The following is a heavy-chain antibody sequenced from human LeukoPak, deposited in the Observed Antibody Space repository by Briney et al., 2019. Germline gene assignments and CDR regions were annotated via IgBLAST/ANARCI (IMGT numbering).Heavy chain of an antibody. CDR1: GFTFSDYY. Sequence: GGSLRLSCAASGFTFSDYYTSWIRQAPGKGLEWVSYISSSGSTIYYADSVKGRFTISRDNAKNSLYLQMNSLRAEDTAVYYCARDPSRNYYGSGSYPWFDPWGQGTLVTVSS. CDR3: ARDPSRNYYGSGSYPWFDP. CDR2: ISSSGSTI. V-gene: IGHV3-11*01. J-gene: IGHJ5*02. D-gene: IGHD3-10*01.